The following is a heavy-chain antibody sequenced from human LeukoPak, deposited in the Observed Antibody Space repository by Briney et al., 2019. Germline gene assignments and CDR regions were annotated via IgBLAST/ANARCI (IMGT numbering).Heavy chain of an antibody. CDR2: ISGSGGST. D-gene: IGHD1-1*01. CDR1: GFTFSSYA. J-gene: IGHJ6*02. Sequence: PGGSLRLSCAASGFTFSSYAMSWVRQAPGKGLEWVSAISGSGGSTYYADSVKGRFTISRDNSKNTLHLQMNSLRAEDTAVYYCAKGSTVAVPHYYYYGMDVRGQGTTVTVSS. V-gene: IGHV3-23*01. CDR3: AKGSTVAVPHYYYYGMDV.